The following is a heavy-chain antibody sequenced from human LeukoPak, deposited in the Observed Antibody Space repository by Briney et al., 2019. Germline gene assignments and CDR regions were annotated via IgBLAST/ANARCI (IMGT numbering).Heavy chain of an antibody. Sequence: SETLSLTCAVYGGSFSGYYWSGIRKPQGKGLNGMGETNHSGSTNYNPSLKSRVTISVDTSKNQFSLKLSSVTAADTAVYYCARPQPYCSSTSCYGMDVWGQGTTVTVSS. D-gene: IGHD2-2*01. CDR1: GGSFSGYY. J-gene: IGHJ6*02. CDR2: TNHSGST. CDR3: ARPQPYCSSTSCYGMDV. V-gene: IGHV4-34*01.